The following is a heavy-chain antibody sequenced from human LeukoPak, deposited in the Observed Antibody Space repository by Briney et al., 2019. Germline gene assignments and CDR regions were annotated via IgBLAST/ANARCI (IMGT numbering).Heavy chain of an antibody. Sequence: PSETLSLTCTVSGGSISGYYWSWIRQPPGKGLEWVGYIYYTGSTNYNASLKSRGTIPVNTSKNQLSLKQSSVTAADTTVDYYARRGNTGYERFDYWGEGPLVTVSA. V-gene: IGHV4-59*08. J-gene: IGHJ4*02. D-gene: IGHD5-12*01. CDR1: GGSISGYY. CDR2: IYYTGST. CDR3: ARRGNTGYERFDY.